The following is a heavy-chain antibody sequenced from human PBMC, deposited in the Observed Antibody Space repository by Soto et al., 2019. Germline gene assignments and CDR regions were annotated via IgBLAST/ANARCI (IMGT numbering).Heavy chain of an antibody. D-gene: IGHD6-19*01. CDR1: GYSITAGGYY. CDR2: FYSSGSI. Sequence: SETLSLTCTVSGYSITAGGYYWSWIRHHPGKGLEWIGSFYSSGSIIYNPSLRSRVSISGDTSSNQFSMSLTSVTAADTARYYCARMYSSGSGWFHPWGQGALVTVSS. CDR3: ARMYSSGSGWFHP. V-gene: IGHV4-39*07. J-gene: IGHJ5*02.